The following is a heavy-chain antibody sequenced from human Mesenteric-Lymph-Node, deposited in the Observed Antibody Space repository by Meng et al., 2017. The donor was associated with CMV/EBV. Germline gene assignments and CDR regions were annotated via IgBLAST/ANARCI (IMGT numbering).Heavy chain of an antibody. CDR2: MNSDGSKK. Sequence: GESLKISCAASGFTFSDYWMYWVRQVPGKGLVWVSRMNSDGSKKTYADFVKGRFTISRDNAKNTLYLQVDSLRDEDTAVYFCARESSPSSSGWFDACDIWGQGTMVTVSS. CDR1: GFTFSDYW. CDR3: ARESSPSSSGWFDACDI. D-gene: IGHD6-19*01. J-gene: IGHJ3*02. V-gene: IGHV3-74*03.